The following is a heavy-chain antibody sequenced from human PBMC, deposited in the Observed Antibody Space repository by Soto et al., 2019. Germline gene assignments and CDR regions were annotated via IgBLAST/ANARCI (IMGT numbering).Heavy chain of an antibody. D-gene: IGHD3-9*01. J-gene: IGHJ6*02. CDR1: GYIFTGYH. CDR3: ARDARGTRGFDEMDI. Sequence: ASVKVSCKASGYIFTGYHIHWVRPAPGRGLEWMGWINPNSGDTEYAQNFQGRVTMTRDTSFNLVYMEMSGLMSDDTAVYYCARDARGTRGFDEMDIWGQGTTVTVSS. CDR2: INPNSGDT. V-gene: IGHV1-2*02.